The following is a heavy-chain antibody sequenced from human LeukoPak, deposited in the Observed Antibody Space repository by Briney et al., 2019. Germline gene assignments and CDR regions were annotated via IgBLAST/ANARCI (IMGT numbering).Heavy chain of an antibody. CDR1: GFTFSNYG. CDR2: ISYDGSYK. D-gene: IGHD6-19*01. CDR3: AKEGAPVADDFYYMDV. Sequence: PGRSLRLSCAASGFTFSNYGMHWVRQAPGKGLEWVAVISYDGSYKYYADSVKGRFTISRDNSKNTLYLQMNSLRAEDTAVYYCAKEGAPVADDFYYMDVWGKGTTVTVSS. J-gene: IGHJ6*03. V-gene: IGHV3-30*18.